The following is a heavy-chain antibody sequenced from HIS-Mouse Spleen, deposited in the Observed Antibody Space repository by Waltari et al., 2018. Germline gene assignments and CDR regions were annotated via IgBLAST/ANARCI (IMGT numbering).Heavy chain of an antibody. CDR2: IYYSGSP. Sequence: QLQLQESGPGLVKPSETLSLTCTVSGGSISSSSYYWGWIRQPPGKGLEWIGSIYYSGSPYYHPALKSRVTISVDTSKNQFSLKLSSVTAADTAVYYCARHNLNYWYFDLWGRGTLVTVSS. J-gene: IGHJ2*01. CDR1: GGSISSSSYY. V-gene: IGHV4-39*01. CDR3: ARHNLNYWYFDL.